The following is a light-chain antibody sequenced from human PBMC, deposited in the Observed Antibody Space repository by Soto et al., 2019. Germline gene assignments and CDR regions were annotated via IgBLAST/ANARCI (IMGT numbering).Light chain of an antibody. V-gene: IGLV1-40*01. CDR2: GNS. CDR1: SSNIGAGYD. J-gene: IGLJ1*01. CDR3: QSYDSSLSVYV. Sequence: QSVLTQPPSVSGAPGQRVTISCTGSSSNIGAGYDVHWYQQLPGTAPKLLIYGNSNRPSGVRDRFSGSKSGTSASLAITGLQAEDEADYYCQSYDSSLSVYVFGTGTKLTVL.